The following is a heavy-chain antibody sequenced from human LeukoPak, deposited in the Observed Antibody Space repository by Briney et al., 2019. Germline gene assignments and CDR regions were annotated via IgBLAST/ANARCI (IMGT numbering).Heavy chain of an antibody. CDR1: GYTFTGYY. CDR2: INPNSGGT. V-gene: IGHV1-2*02. J-gene: IGHJ4*02. CDR3: ARASRRFYWDY. D-gene: IGHD2/OR15-2a*01. Sequence: ASVKVSCKASGYTFTGYYMHWVRRAPGQGLEWMGWINPNSGGTNYAQKFQGRVTMTRDMSTSTVYMELSSLRSEDTAVYYCARASRRFYWDYWGQGTLVTVSS.